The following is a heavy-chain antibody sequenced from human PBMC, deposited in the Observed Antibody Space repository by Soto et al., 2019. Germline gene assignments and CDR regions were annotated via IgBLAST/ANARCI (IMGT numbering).Heavy chain of an antibody. CDR1: GFSLGSYG. Sequence: GGSLRLSCAASGFSLGSYGMHWVRQAPGKGLEWVAVIGFDGNNDYYANSVKGRFTISRDNSGNTLYLEMKSLRVEDTAVYYCAREIGYSSTWPSYWGPGTLVTVSS. J-gene: IGHJ4*02. CDR2: IGFDGNND. CDR3: AREIGYSSTWPSY. D-gene: IGHD6-13*01. V-gene: IGHV3-33*01.